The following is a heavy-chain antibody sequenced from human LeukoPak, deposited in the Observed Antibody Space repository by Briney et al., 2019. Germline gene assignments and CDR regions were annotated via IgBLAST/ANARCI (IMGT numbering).Heavy chain of an antibody. CDR3: ATRTSGAFDF. CDR1: GLTFSNYA. Sequence: GSSLRLSCAASGLTFSNYAVHWVRQAPGKGLEWVALISDDGSNKYYTNSVKGRFTISRDNSKNTLYLQMNGLRAEDTAVYYCATRTSGAFDFWGQGTMVIVS. J-gene: IGHJ3*01. CDR2: ISDDGSNK. V-gene: IGHV3-30-3*01.